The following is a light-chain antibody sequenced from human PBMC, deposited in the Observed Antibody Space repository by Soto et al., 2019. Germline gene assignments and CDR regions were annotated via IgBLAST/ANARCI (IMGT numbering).Light chain of an antibody. CDR3: RSYTRSSTLYGA. CDR2: DVS. CDR1: SSDVGGYNY. V-gene: IGLV2-14*01. Sequence: QSALTQPASVSGSPGQSITISCTGTSSDVGGYNYVSWYQQHPGKAPKLMIYDVSNRPSGVSNRFSGSKSGNTASLTISGLQAEDVADYYCRSYTRSSTLYGAFGGGTKLTVV. J-gene: IGLJ2*01.